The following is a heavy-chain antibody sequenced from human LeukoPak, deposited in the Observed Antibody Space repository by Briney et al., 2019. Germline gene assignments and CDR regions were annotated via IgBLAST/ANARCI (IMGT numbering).Heavy chain of an antibody. CDR1: GGSVSSSSYL. Sequence: SETLSLTCTVSGGSVSSSSYLWGWIRQPPGKGLEWIASIYYSGIAYYNPSLKGRVSISVGTSKNQFSLKLSSVTAADTAVYYCARSRSDTFDIWGQGTMVTVSS. V-gene: IGHV4-39*01. CDR3: ARSRSDTFDI. CDR2: IYYSGIA. J-gene: IGHJ3*02. D-gene: IGHD3-16*02.